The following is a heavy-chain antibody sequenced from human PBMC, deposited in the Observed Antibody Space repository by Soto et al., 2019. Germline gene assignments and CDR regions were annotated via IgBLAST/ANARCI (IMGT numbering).Heavy chain of an antibody. J-gene: IGHJ6*02. V-gene: IGHV5-51*01. Sequence: HGESLKISCKGSGYSFTSYWIGWVRQMPGKGLEWMGIIYPGDSDTRYSPSFQGQVTISADKSISTAYLQWSSLKASDTAMYYCARRGSSSFSDYYYYGMDVWGQGTTVTVSS. CDR2: IYPGDSDT. CDR1: GYSFTSYW. CDR3: ARRGSSSFSDYYYYGMDV. D-gene: IGHD6-6*01.